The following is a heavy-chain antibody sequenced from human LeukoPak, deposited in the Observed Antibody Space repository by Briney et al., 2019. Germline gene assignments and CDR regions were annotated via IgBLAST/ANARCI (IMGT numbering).Heavy chain of an antibody. CDR1: GGSISSYY. J-gene: IGHJ6*03. V-gene: IGHV4-4*09. D-gene: IGHD4-11*01. Sequence: SETLSLTRTVSGGSISSYYWIWFRQPPGKGLEWIGYIYPSGSTNYNPSLKSRVTISVDTSKNQFSLKLSSVTAADTAVYYCARLHHYYYYMDVWGKGTTVTVSS. CDR2: IYPSGST. CDR3: ARLHHYYYYMDV.